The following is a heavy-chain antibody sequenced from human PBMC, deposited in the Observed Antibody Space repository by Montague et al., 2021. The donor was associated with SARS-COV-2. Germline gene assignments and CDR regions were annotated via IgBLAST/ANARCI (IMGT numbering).Heavy chain of an antibody. Sequence: QSGAEVKKPGESLKISCKGSRNGFINYWIAWVRQMPGKGLQWMGIIYPGDSDIRYSESFQGQVTISVDKSIRTAYLQWSSLKTSDTAIYFCARRDRAADGGNTFDLWGQGTMVTVSS. CDR2: IYPGDSDI. CDR1: RNGFINYW. J-gene: IGHJ3*01. CDR3: ARRDRAADGGNTFDL. V-gene: IGHV5-51*01. D-gene: IGHD5-24*01.